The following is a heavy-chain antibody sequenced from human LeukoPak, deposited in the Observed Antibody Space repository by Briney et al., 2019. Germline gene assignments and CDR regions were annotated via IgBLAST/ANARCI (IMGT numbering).Heavy chain of an antibody. J-gene: IGHJ4*02. CDR2: IIPIIGVA. D-gene: IGHD7-27*01. V-gene: IGHV1-69*04. CDR1: GGTISSNG. CDR3: AREWATGDRTANEDY. Sequence: SVKVSCKASGGTISSNGISWVRQAPGQGLEWMGRIIPIIGVAKYAQNFQGRVTMTAGESAGIVYMELSSLRSEDTAVYYCAREWATGDRTANEDYWGQAAMLTVSS.